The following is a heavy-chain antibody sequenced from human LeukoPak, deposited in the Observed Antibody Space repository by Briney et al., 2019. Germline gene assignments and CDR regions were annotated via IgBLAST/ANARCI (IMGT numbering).Heavy chain of an antibody. J-gene: IGHJ6*03. CDR1: GGTFSSYA. V-gene: IGHV1-18*01. Sequence: GASVKVSCKAPGGTFSSYAISWVRQAPGQGLEWMGWISAYNGNTNYAQKLQGRVTMTTDTSTSTAYMELRSLRSDDTAVYYCARDSPHVKAVAAPSAWYYYMDVWGKGTTVTISS. D-gene: IGHD6-19*01. CDR2: ISAYNGNT. CDR3: ARDSPHVKAVAAPSAWYYYMDV.